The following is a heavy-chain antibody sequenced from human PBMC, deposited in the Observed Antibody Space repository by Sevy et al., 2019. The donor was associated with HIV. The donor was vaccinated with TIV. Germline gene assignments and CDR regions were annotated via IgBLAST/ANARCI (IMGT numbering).Heavy chain of an antibody. CDR2: IDPSDSYT. D-gene: IGHD3-22*01. CDR3: ARGSYYDSSGYYSDY. Sequence: GESLKISCKGSGYSFTSYWISWVRQMPGKGLEWMGRIDPSDSYTNYSPSFQGHVTISADKSISTAYLQWGSLKASDTAMYYCARGSYYDSSGYYSDYWGQGTLVTVSS. V-gene: IGHV5-10-1*01. J-gene: IGHJ4*02. CDR1: GYSFTSYW.